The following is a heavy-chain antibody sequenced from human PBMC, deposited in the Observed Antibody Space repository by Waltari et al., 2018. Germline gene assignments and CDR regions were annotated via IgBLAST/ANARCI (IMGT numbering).Heavy chain of an antibody. J-gene: IGHJ4*02. Sequence: EVQLVESGGGLVQPGGSLRLSCAASGFTFSSYSMNWFRQAPGKGLEWVSYISSSSSTIYYADSVKGRFTISRDNAKNSLYLQMNSLRAEDTAVYYCARDPGSSGYDYWGQGTLVTVSS. V-gene: IGHV3-48*01. D-gene: IGHD6-19*01. CDR2: ISSSSSTI. CDR1: GFTFSSYS. CDR3: ARDPGSSGYDY.